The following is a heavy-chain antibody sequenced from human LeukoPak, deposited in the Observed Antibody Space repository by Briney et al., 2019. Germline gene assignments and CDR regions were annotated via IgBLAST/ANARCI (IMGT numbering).Heavy chain of an antibody. CDR1: GFSFSNYD. CDR3: AKGYGGSHFDY. CDR2: IRIDESKT. V-gene: IGHV3-30*02. D-gene: IGHD4-23*01. Sequence: GGSLRLSCAASGFSFSNYDMHWVRQAPGKGLEWVAFIRIDESKTYYADSVRGRFTISRDNSKNTLYLQMNSLRVEDTAIYYCAKGYGGSHFDYWGQGALVAVSS. J-gene: IGHJ4*02.